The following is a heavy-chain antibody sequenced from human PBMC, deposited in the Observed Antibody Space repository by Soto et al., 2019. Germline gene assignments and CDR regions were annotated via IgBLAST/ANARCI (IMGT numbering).Heavy chain of an antibody. Sequence: QVQLVQSGAEVKKPGSSVKVSCKASGGIFSTYAISWLRRAPGQGLEWMGGIIPIFGTPNYAQRFQGRVTITADESTSTDYMELSRRRSVDTAVYYCARDRDDYGSGNYYNRIDFWGQGTLVTVSS. D-gene: IGHD3-10*01. J-gene: IGHJ4*02. CDR3: ARDRDDYGSGNYYNRIDF. CDR2: IIPIFGTP. CDR1: GGIFSTYA. V-gene: IGHV1-69*01.